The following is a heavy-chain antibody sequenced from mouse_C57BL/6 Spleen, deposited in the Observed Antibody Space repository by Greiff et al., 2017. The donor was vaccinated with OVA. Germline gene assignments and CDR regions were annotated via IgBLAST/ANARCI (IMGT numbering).Heavy chain of an antibody. CDR2: IDPSDSYT. J-gene: IGHJ1*03. CDR1: GYTFTSYW. V-gene: IGHV1-59*01. CDR3: ARLYDYDGYFDV. Sequence: QVQLQQPGAELVRPGTSVKLSCKASGYTFTSYWMPWVKQRPGQGLEWIGVIDPSDSYTNYNQKFKGKATLTVDTSSSTAYMQLSSLTSEDSAVYYCARLYDYDGYFDVWGTGTTVTVSS. D-gene: IGHD2-4*01.